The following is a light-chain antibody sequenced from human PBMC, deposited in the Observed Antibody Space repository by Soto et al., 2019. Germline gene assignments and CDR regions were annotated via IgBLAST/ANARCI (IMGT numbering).Light chain of an antibody. V-gene: IGLV2-14*01. Sequence: QSVLTQPASVSGSPGQSITISCTGTSSDVGGYNYVSWYQQHPGKAPKLMIYEVSNRPSGVSNRFSGSKSGNTASLTISGLQAEAEADYYCSSYTSSSLYVFGTGTKLTVL. J-gene: IGLJ1*01. CDR2: EVS. CDR3: SSYTSSSLYV. CDR1: SSDVGGYNY.